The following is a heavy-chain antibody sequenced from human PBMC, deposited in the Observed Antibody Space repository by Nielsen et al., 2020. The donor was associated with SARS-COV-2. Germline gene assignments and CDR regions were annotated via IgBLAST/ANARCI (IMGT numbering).Heavy chain of an antibody. D-gene: IGHD2-15*01. Sequence: SETLSLTCTVSGGSISSYYWSWIRQPPGKGLEWIGYIYYSGSTNYNPSLKSRVTISVDTSKNQFSLKLSSVTAADTAVYYCAREGYCSGGSCLWGLWFDPWGQGTLVTVSS. CDR3: AREGYCSGGSCLWGLWFDP. J-gene: IGHJ5*02. CDR2: IYYSGST. V-gene: IGHV4-59*01. CDR1: GGSISSYY.